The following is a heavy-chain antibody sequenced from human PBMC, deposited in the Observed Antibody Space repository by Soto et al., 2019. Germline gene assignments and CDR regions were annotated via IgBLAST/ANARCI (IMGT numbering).Heavy chain of an antibody. J-gene: IGHJ3*02. D-gene: IGHD3-9*01. Sequence: EASVKVSCKASGYTFTSYGISWVRQAPGQGLEWMGWISAYNGNTNYAQKLQGRVTMTTDTSTSTAYMELRSLRSDDTAVYYCARVLRGDTSLTGYYKGVPDHAFDIWGQGTMVTVSS. CDR2: ISAYNGNT. V-gene: IGHV1-18*01. CDR1: GYTFTSYG. CDR3: ARVLRGDTSLTGYYKGVPDHAFDI.